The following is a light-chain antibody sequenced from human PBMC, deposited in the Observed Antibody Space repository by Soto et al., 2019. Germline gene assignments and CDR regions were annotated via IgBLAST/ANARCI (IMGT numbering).Light chain of an antibody. CDR3: QQYGSSPT. V-gene: IGKV3-20*01. J-gene: IGKJ5*01. Sequence: EIVLTQSPGTLSLSPGERATLSCRASQSVSSSYLAWYQQKPGQAPRLLIYGASSRATGIPDRFSGGGSGTDSTLTISRLEPEDFAVYYCQQYGSSPTFGQGTRLEIK. CDR2: GAS. CDR1: QSVSSSY.